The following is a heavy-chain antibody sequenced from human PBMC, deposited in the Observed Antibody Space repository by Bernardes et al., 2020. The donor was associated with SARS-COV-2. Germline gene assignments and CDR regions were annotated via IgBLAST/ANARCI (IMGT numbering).Heavy chain of an antibody. V-gene: IGHV1-18*01. CDR2: IRTYNGKT. CDR3: ARDHAPSGSIVLDY. Sequence: ASVKVSCKASGYTFTGYGISWVRRAPGQGLEWMGWIRTYNGKTKYAQKVQGRVTMTTDTSTNTAFMELWSLTSDDTAVYYCARDHAPSGSIVLDYWGQGTLVTISS. CDR1: GYTFTGYG. J-gene: IGHJ4*02. D-gene: IGHD1-26*01.